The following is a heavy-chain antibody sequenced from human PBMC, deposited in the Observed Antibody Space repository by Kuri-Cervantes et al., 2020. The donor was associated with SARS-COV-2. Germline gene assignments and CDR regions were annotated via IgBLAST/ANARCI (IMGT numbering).Heavy chain of an antibody. D-gene: IGHD5-12*01. CDR3: ARGDIIVATIPSGGYYYGMDV. V-gene: IGHV1-18*01. Sequence: SVKVSCKASGYTFTSYGISWVRQAPGQGLEWMGWISAYNGNTIYAQKFQGRVTMTEDTSTDTAYMELSSLRSDDTAVYYCARGDIIVATIPSGGYYYGMDVWGQGTTVTVSS. CDR2: ISAYNGNT. CDR1: GYTFTSYG. J-gene: IGHJ6*02.